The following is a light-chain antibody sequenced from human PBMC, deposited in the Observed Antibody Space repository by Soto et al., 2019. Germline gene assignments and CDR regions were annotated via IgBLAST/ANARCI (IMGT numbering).Light chain of an antibody. CDR1: SSNIGSNT. CDR2: SNN. Sequence: QSVLTQPPSASGTPGQRVTISCSGSSSNIGSNTVNWYQHLPGTAPKLLIYSNNQRPSGVPDRFSGSKSGTSASLAISGLQSEDEADYYCAPWDDSLNGPVFGGGTKPTVL. V-gene: IGLV1-44*01. J-gene: IGLJ2*01. CDR3: APWDDSLNGPV.